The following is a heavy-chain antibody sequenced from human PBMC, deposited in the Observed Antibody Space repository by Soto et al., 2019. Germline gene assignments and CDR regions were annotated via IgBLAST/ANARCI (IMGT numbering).Heavy chain of an antibody. Sequence: GGSLRLSCAASGFALSSFDMDWVRQAPGKGLEWVSYINMDGGSTHYAESVKGRFTISRDNGRSSLSLQMDSLRVEDTAVYYCVRDHSGLKDFDYWGQGTLVTVSS. CDR2: INMDGGST. CDR1: GFALSSFD. J-gene: IGHJ4*02. CDR3: VRDHSGLKDFDY. V-gene: IGHV3-48*03. D-gene: IGHD1-1*01.